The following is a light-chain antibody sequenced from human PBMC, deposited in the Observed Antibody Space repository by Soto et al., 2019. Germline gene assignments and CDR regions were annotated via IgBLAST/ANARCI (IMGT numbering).Light chain of an antibody. CDR3: SSYTSSSTLYV. J-gene: IGLJ1*01. CDR2: DVT. V-gene: IGLV2-14*03. CDR1: SSDVGDNNY. Sequence: QSALTQPASVSGSPGQSFTISCTGTSSDVGDNNYVSWYQQHPGKAPKLMIYDVTHRPSGISNRFSGSKSGNTASLTISGLHAVDEADYYCSSYTSSSTLYVFGTGTKVTVL.